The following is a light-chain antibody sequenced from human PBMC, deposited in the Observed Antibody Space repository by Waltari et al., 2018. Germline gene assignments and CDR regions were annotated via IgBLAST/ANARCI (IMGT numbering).Light chain of an antibody. Sequence: QSALTQPRSVSGSPGQSVTISCTGTSSDVGGYNYVSWYHQHPGKAPKLMIYDVSKRPSGVPDRFSGSNAGNTASLTISGLQAEDETDYYCCSYAGSYTSRVFGGGTKLTVL. V-gene: IGLV2-11*01. J-gene: IGLJ2*01. CDR3: CSYAGSYTSRV. CDR1: SSDVGGYNY. CDR2: DVS.